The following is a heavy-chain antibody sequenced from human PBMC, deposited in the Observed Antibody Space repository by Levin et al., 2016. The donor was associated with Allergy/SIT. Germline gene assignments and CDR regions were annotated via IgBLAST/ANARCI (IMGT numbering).Heavy chain of an antibody. CDR2: IRNRANSYST. J-gene: IGHJ6*01. D-gene: IGHD1-1*01. Sequence: GESLKISCGASGFTFSDHYMEWVRQAPGKGLEWVGRIRNRANSYSTEYAASLKGRFTVSRDDPRNSLYLQMNSLEAEDTAVYYCAREAHDFYGLDVWGQGTTVIVSS. V-gene: IGHV3-72*01. CDR3: AREAHDFYGLDV. CDR1: GFTFSDHY.